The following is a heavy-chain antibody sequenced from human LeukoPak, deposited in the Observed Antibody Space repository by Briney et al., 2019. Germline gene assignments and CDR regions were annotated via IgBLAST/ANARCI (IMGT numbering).Heavy chain of an antibody. D-gene: IGHD3-16*01. CDR3: AKFITRSYYFDY. V-gene: IGHV3-30*02. CDR2: IWYDGSNK. CDR1: GFTFSNYG. Sequence: PGGSLRLSCAASGFTFSNYGMHWVRQAPGKGLEWVTFIWYDGSNKYYADSVKGRFIISRDNSKNTLYLQMNGLRAEDTAVYYCAKFITRSYYFDYWGQGTLVTVSS. J-gene: IGHJ4*02.